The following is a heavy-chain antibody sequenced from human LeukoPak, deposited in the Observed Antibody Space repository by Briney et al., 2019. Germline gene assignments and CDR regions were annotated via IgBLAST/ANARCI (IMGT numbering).Heavy chain of an antibody. V-gene: IGHV3-23*01. D-gene: IGHD2-21*02. Sequence: GGSLRLSCAASGFTVSSNYMGWVRQAPGKGLQWVSGISGRDDTTYYTDSPEGSTYYTNSAEGRFTISRDNSKNTVYLQINSLGVEDTAVYYCAKCMSATGVCLNFDSWGQGILVTVSS. CDR1: GFTVSSNY. CDR3: AKCMSATGVCLNFDS. CDR2: ISGRDDTTYYTDSPEGST. J-gene: IGHJ4*02.